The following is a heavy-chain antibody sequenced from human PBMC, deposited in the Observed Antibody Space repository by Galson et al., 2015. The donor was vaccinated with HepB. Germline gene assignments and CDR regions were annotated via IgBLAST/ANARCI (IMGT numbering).Heavy chain of an antibody. D-gene: IGHD6-13*01. V-gene: IGHV3-23*01. Sequence: SLRLSCAASGFTFSSYAMTWVRQAPGKGLEWVSTLSGSGGSTYYADSVKGRFTISRDDSKNTLFLQMNSLRPEDTAVYYCARGVPSSRWYYHYWGRGTLVTVSA. CDR1: GFTFSSYA. J-gene: IGHJ4*02. CDR3: ARGVPSSRWYYHY. CDR2: LSGSGGST.